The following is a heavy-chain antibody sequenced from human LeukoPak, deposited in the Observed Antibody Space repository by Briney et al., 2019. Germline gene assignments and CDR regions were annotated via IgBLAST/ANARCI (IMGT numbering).Heavy chain of an antibody. CDR2: IWYDGSNK. V-gene: IGHV3-33*06. CDR3: AKDNIWGVVPAFIDY. Sequence: GGPLTLTCAASGFTFSSYGMHWVRQAPGKGLEWVAVIWYDGSNKYYADSVKGRFTISRDNSKNTLDLQMNSLRAEDTAVYYCAKDNIWGVVPAFIDYWGEGTLVTVSS. D-gene: IGHD2-2*01. J-gene: IGHJ4*02. CDR1: GFTFSSYG.